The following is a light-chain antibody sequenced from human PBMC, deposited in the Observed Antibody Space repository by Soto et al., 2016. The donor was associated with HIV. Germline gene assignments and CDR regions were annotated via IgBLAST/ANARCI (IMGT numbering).Light chain of an antibody. J-gene: IGKJ2*01. V-gene: IGKV1-17*03. CDR2: TAS. CDR1: QGITKY. CDR3: LQYNSYPYT. Sequence: DIQMTQSPSALSASVGDRVTITCRACQGITKYLVWFQQKPGKAPKRLIYTASSLQSGVPSRFSGSGSGTEFTLTISSLQPDDFATYYCLQYNSYPYTFGQGTKLEIK.